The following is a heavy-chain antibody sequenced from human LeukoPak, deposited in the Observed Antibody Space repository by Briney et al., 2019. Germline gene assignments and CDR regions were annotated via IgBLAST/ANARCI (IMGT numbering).Heavy chain of an antibody. CDR3: TTDWGGSGSYAPYYYYYGMDV. CDR1: GFTFSNAW. V-gene: IGHV3-15*01. J-gene: IGHJ6*02. CDR2: IISKTDGGTT. D-gene: IGHD3-10*01. Sequence: GESLRLSCAASGFTFSNAWMSWVRQAPGKGLEWVGRIISKTDGGTTDYAAPVKGRFTISRDDSKNTLYLQMNSLKTEDTAVYYCTTDWGGSGSYAPYYYYYGMDVWGQGTTVTVCS.